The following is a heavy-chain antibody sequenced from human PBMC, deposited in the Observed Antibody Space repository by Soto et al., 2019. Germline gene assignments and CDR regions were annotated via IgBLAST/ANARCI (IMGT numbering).Heavy chain of an antibody. CDR2: INPSGGST. D-gene: IGHD5-18*01. CDR1: GYTFTSYD. V-gene: IGHV1-46*01. Sequence: GASVEVSCKASGYTFTSYDMHWVLQAPGQGLEWMGIINPSGGSTSYAQKFQGRVTMTRDTSTSTVYMELSSLRSEDTAVYYCAYGAPGDTAMVTEELDYYYYGMDVWGQGTTVTVSS. J-gene: IGHJ6*02. CDR3: AYGAPGDTAMVTEELDYYYYGMDV.